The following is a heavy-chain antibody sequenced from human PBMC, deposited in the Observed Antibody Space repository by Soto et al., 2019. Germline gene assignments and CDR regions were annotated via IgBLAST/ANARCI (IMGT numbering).Heavy chain of an antibody. Sequence: GGSLRLSCAASGFTFSSYAMSWVRQAPGKGLEWVSAISGSGGSTYYADSVKGRFTISRDNSKNTLYLQMNSLRAEDTAVYYCAKSHEFGVVILYYFDYWGQGTLVTVSS. CDR2: ISGSGGST. CDR1: GFTFSSYA. CDR3: AKSHEFGVVILYYFDY. D-gene: IGHD3-3*01. V-gene: IGHV3-23*01. J-gene: IGHJ4*02.